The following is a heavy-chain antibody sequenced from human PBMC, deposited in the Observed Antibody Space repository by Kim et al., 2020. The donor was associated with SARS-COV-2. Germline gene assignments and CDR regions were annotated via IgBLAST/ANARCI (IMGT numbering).Heavy chain of an antibody. V-gene: IGHV3-64D*09. CDR3: VKAYSNPPGGMDV. Sequence: YADSVKGRFTISRDNSKNTLYLQMSSLRAEDTAVYYCVKAYSNPPGGMDVWGQGTTVTVSS. D-gene: IGHD6-13*01. J-gene: IGHJ6*02.